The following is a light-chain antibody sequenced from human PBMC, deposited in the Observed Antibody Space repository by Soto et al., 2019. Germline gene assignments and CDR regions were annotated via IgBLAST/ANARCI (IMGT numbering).Light chain of an antibody. CDR1: QSVSSY. Sequence: EIVLTQSPAALSLSPGEIATLSCRASQSVSSYLAWYQQKPGQAPRLLIYDASNRATGIPARFSGSGSGTDFTLTISSLEPEDFALYYCQQRSNWLLTFGQGTKLEIK. J-gene: IGKJ2*01. V-gene: IGKV3-11*01. CDR3: QQRSNWLLT. CDR2: DAS.